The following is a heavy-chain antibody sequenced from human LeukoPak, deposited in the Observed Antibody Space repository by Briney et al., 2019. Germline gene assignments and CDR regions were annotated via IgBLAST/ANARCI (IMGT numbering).Heavy chain of an antibody. CDR1: GGSISSYY. CDR2: IYYSGST. CDR3: ARDPRGYWYFDL. V-gene: IGHV4-59*01. Sequence: SETLSLTCTVSGGSISSYYWSWIRQPPGKGLEWIGYIYYSGSTNYSPSLKSRVTISIDTSKNQFSLKLSSVTAADTAVYYCARDPRGYWYFDLWGRGTLVTVSS. J-gene: IGHJ2*01.